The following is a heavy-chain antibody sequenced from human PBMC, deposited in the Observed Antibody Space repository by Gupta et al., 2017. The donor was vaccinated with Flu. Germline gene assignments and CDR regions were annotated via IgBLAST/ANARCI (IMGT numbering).Heavy chain of an antibody. CDR2: INPNSGGT. D-gene: IGHD6-19*01. Sequence: QVQLVQSGAEVKKPGASVKVSCKIFGYTFTAYYMHWVRQAPGQGLEWMGWINPNSGGTNDAQQLQGRVTVTRDTAIRTVYMELSGLSSDDTAIYYCTSVYSTGWYFDYWGQGTLVTVAS. J-gene: IGHJ4*02. CDR3: TSVYSTGWYFDY. V-gene: IGHV1-2*02. CDR1: GYTFTAYY.